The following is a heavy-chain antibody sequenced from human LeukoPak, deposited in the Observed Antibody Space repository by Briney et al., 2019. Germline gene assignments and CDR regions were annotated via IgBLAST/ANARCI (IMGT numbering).Heavy chain of an antibody. Sequence: GGSLRLSCAASGFTFSSYGMHWIRQAPGKGLEWVAVIWSDGSHKYYADSMKGRFTISRDNSKNMVYLQMNSLRVEDTAVYYCAGAAGAFDMWGQGTLVTVSS. D-gene: IGHD4/OR15-4a*01. CDR1: GFTFSSYG. CDR3: AGAAGAFDM. V-gene: IGHV3-33*01. J-gene: IGHJ3*02. CDR2: IWSDGSHK.